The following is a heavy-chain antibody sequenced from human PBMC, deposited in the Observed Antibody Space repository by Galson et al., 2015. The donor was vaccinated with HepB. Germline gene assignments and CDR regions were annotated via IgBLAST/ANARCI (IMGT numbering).Heavy chain of an antibody. CDR1: GGSISSYW. CDR3: ARNNYFDL. Sequence: QVQLQESGSGLVKPSETLSLTCTVSGGSISSYWWSWIRQPAGTGLEWIGRIYTTGSTNYNPSLKSRIIMSVDTSKKQVSLRLRSVTAADTAVYYCARNNYFDLWGQGTLVTVSS. CDR2: IYTTGST. J-gene: IGHJ4*02. V-gene: IGHV4-4*07.